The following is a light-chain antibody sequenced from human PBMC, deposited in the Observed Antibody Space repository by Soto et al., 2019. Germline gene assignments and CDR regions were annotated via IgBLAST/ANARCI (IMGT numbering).Light chain of an antibody. V-gene: IGKV3-20*01. CDR3: LQYETYWT. Sequence: EIVLTQSPGTLSLSPGERATLSCRASQSVSSSYLAWYQQKPGQAPRLLIYGASSRATGIPDRFGGSGSGTDFTLTISRLEPDDFATYYCLQYETYWTFGQGTKVDIK. CDR2: GAS. CDR1: QSVSSSY. J-gene: IGKJ1*01.